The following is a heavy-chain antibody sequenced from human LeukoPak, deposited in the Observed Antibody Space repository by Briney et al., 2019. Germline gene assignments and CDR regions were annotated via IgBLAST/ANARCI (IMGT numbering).Heavy chain of an antibody. CDR1: GFTVSSNY. Sequence: GSLRLSCAASGFTVSSNYMSWVRQAPGKGLEWVSVIYSGGSTYYADSVKGRFTISRDNSKNTLFLQMHSLRAEDTATYYCAKRYFGNYYFDYWGQGTLVTVSS. CDR3: AKRYFGNYYFDY. J-gene: IGHJ4*02. D-gene: IGHD3-9*01. CDR2: IYSGGST. V-gene: IGHV3-53*01.